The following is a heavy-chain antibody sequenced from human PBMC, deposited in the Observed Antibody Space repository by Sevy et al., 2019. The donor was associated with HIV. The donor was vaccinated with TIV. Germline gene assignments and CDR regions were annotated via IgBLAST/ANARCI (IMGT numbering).Heavy chain of an antibody. CDR2: ISSSSCTI. CDR3: ARDDHWAFDY. CDR1: GFSFSSYS. J-gene: IGHJ4*02. V-gene: IGHV3-48*01. Sequence: GGSLRLSCVTSGFSFSSYSMNWVRQAPGKGGEWVSYISSSSCTIRYADSVKGRLTISRDNAKNSLFLQMNSLRAEDTAVYYCARDDHWAFDYWGQGALVTVSS. D-gene: IGHD7-27*01.